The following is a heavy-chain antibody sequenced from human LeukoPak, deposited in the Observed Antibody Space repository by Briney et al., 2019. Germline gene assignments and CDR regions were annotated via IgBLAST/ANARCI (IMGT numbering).Heavy chain of an antibody. Sequence: SVKVSCKASGGTFSCYAISWVRQAPGQGLEWMGGIIPIFGTANYAQKFQGRVTITTDESTSTAYMELSSLRSEDTAVYYCARGIVLRNYYYDSSGQTSLDYWGQGTLVTVSS. CDR2: IIPIFGTA. D-gene: IGHD3-22*01. J-gene: IGHJ4*02. V-gene: IGHV1-69*05. CDR1: GGTFSCYA. CDR3: ARGIVLRNYYYDSSGQTSLDY.